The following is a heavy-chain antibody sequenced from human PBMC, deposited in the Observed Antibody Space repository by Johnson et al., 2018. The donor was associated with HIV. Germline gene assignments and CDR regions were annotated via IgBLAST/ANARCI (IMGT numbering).Heavy chain of an antibody. J-gene: IGHJ3*02. Sequence: QVQLVESGGGVVQPGRSLRLSCAASGFTFSSYAMHWVRQAPGQGLEWVAVISYDGSNKYYADSVKGRFTISRDNSKNTLYLQMNSLTAEDTAVYYCARVPWSLDAFDIWGQGTMVTVSS. CDR3: ARVPWSLDAFDI. D-gene: IGHD2-15*01. CDR2: ISYDGSNK. V-gene: IGHV3-30*14. CDR1: GFTFSSYA.